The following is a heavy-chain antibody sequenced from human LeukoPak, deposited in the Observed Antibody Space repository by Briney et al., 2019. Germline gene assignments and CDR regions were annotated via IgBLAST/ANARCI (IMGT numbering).Heavy chain of an antibody. V-gene: IGHV4-59*01. CDR3: ARARTRGNNWYFDY. J-gene: IGHJ4*02. D-gene: IGHD1-1*01. CDR2: VYYRVNT. CDR1: GGSGDSINTYY. Sequence: PSETLSLTCTVSGGSGDSINTYYWNWIRQPPGKGLEWIDYVYYRVNTNYNPSLNSRLTISVDTSKSQFSLKVSSVTAADTAVYYCARARTRGNNWYFDYWGQGTLVIVSS.